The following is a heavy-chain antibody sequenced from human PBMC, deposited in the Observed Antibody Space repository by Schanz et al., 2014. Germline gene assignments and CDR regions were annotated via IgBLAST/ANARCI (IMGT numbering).Heavy chain of an antibody. CDR2: ISGTTTYT. J-gene: IGHJ4*01. CDR1: GFTFGSYA. D-gene: IGHD6-13*01. CDR3: AREQIMAAAGLVDY. Sequence: VRLVESGGGLVQPGGSLRLSCAASGFTFGSYAMSWVRQAPGKGLEWVSYISGTTTYTNYADSVKGRFTISRDNAKNSLYLQMNSLRAEDTAVYYCAREQIMAAAGLVDYWGHGTLVTVSS. V-gene: IGHV3-11*05.